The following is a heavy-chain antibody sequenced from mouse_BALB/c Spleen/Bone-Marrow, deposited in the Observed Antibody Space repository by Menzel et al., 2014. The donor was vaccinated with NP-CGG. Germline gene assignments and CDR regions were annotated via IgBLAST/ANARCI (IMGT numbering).Heavy chain of an antibody. D-gene: IGHD3-3*01. CDR1: GYTFSSYY. V-gene: IGHV1S81*02. J-gene: IGHJ1*01. CDR2: INPSNGGT. CDR3: TENSYEYWYFHV. Sequence: VQVVESGAELVKPGASVKSSCKASGYTFSSYYMYWVKQRPGQGLEWIGEINPSNGGTKFNEKFKSKATLTVDKSSSTAYMQHSSLTSVDSAVYYCTENSYEYWYFHVCGAAATNTCSS.